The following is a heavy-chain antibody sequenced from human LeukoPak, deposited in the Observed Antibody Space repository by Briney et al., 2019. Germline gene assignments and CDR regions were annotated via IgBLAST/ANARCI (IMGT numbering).Heavy chain of an antibody. V-gene: IGHV1-2*02. CDR3: ARDNNWGADY. J-gene: IGHJ4*02. Sequence: GASVKVSCKASGYTFIGHYMHWVRQAPGQGLEWMGWIKPDTGVTYYAQNFQGRFTMTTDTSISTVYMELSSLRSDDTAVYYCARDNNWGADYWGQGTLVTVSS. CDR2: IKPDTGVT. D-gene: IGHD7-27*01. CDR1: GYTFIGHY.